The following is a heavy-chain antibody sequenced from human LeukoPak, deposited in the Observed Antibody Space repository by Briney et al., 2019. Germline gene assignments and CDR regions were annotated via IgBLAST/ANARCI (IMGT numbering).Heavy chain of an antibody. Sequence: SETLSLTCTVSGGSISSYYWSWIRQPPGKGLEWIGYIYYSGSTNYNPSLKSRVTMSVDTSKNQFSLKLSSVTAADTAVYYCARYIGYCSGGSCYRTNYYYYYGMDVWGQGTTVTVSS. CDR2: IYYSGST. CDR1: GGSISSYY. J-gene: IGHJ6*02. CDR3: ARYIGYCSGGSCYRTNYYYYYGMDV. D-gene: IGHD2-15*01. V-gene: IGHV4-59*01.